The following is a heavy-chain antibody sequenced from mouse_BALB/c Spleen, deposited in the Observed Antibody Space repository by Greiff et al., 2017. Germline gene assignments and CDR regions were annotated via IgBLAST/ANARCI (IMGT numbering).Heavy chain of an antibody. CDR3: AREDGDY. CDR2: INPSNGRT. D-gene: IGHD2-3*01. Sequence: QVQLQQPGAELVKPGASVKLSCKASGYTFTSYWMHWVKQRPGQGLEWIGEINPSNGRTNYNEKFKSKATLTVDKSSSTAYMQLSSLTSEDSAVYYCAREDGDYWGQGTTLTVAS. V-gene: IGHV1S81*02. J-gene: IGHJ2*01. CDR1: GYTFTSYW.